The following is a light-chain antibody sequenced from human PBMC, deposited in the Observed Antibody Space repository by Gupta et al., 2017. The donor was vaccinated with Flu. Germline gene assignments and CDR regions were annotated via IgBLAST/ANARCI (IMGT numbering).Light chain of an antibody. J-gene: IGLJ2*01. CDR2: KDS. CDR1: KLGDKY. Sequence: SPGQIASITCSGDKLGDKYISWYQQKSGQSTVLVIYKDSSRPSGIPERFSGSNSGETATLTISGTQAMDEAYYYCQAWDSSTGIFGGGTKLTVL. CDR3: QAWDSSTGI. V-gene: IGLV3-1*01.